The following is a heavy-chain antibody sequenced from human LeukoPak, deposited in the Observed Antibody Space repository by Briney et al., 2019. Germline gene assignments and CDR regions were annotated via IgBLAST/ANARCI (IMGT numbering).Heavy chain of an antibody. J-gene: IGHJ6*02. CDR2: IYYSGST. Sequence: SETLSLTCTVSGGSISSYYWSWIRQPPGKGLDSIGYIYYSGSTNYNPSLKSRVTISLDTSKNQFSLKLSSVTAADTAVYYCARSYDSRGYYYYGMDVWGQGTTVTVSS. CDR3: ARSYDSRGYYYYGMDV. D-gene: IGHD3-22*01. V-gene: IGHV4-59*01. CDR1: GGSISSYY.